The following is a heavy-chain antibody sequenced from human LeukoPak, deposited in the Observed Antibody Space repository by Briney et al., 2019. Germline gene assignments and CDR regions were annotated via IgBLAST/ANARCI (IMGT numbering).Heavy chain of an antibody. V-gene: IGHV3-23*01. CDR3: ARVTQQLVLGDFDY. J-gene: IGHJ4*02. CDR2: ISGSGGST. CDR1: GFTFSSYA. D-gene: IGHD6-13*01. Sequence: PGGSLRLSCAASGFTFSSYAMSWVRQAPGKGLEWVSAISGSGGSTYYADSVKGRFTISRDNSKNTLYLQMNSLRAEGTAVYYCARVTQQLVLGDFDYWGQGTLVTVSS.